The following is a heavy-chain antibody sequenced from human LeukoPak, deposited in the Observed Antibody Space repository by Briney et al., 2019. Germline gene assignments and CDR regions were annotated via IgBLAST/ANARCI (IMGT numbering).Heavy chain of an antibody. J-gene: IGHJ4*02. Sequence: GGSLRLSCETAGFTFSSYVMHWVRRTPGKGLVWVSRISHDGFISYADSVKGRFTISRDNAKNTLILQMNSLRAEDTTVYYCARDWVYKIDYWGRGTLVTVSS. D-gene: IGHD5-24*01. CDR1: GFTFSSYV. CDR3: ARDWVYKIDY. CDR2: ISHDGFI. V-gene: IGHV3-74*01.